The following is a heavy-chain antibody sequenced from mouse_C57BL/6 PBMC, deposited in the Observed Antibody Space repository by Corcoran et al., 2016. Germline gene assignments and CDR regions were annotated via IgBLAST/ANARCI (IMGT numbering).Heavy chain of an antibody. CDR1: GYTFTSYG. CDR3: ARWYYGYGY. Sequence: QVQLQQSGAELARPGASVKLSCKASGYTFTSYGISWVKQRTGQGLEWIGEIYPRSGNTYYNEKFKGKATLTADKSSSTAYMELRSLTSEDSAVYFCARWYYGYGYWGQGTSVTVSS. CDR2: IYPRSGNT. V-gene: IGHV1-81*01. D-gene: IGHD2-2*01. J-gene: IGHJ4*01.